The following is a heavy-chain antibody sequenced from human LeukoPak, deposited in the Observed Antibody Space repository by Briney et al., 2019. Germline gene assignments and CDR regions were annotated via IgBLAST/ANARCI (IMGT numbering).Heavy chain of an antibody. Sequence: GGSLRLSCAASGFTVSSNYMSWVRQAPGKGLEWVSVIYSGGSTYYADSVKGRFTIPRDNSKNTLYLQMNSLRAEDTAVYYCAREGSSDRAFDYWGQGTLVTVSS. V-gene: IGHV3-53*01. J-gene: IGHJ4*02. CDR2: IYSGGST. CDR3: AREGSSDRAFDY. D-gene: IGHD2-2*01. CDR1: GFTVSSNY.